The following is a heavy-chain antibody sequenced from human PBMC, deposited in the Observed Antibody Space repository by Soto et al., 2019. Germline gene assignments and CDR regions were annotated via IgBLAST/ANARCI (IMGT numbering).Heavy chain of an antibody. J-gene: IGHJ4*02. CDR3: ARGYYDTSGFYAYYFDY. V-gene: IGHV3-33*01. Sequence: PGGSLRLSCAASGFTFSSYAMHWVRQAPGKGLEWVALIWHDGSNKHYAESVKGRFTISRDNSRNTLYLQMNNLRVEDTAVYYCARGYYDTSGFYAYYFDYWGQGTLVTVSS. CDR1: GFTFSSYA. D-gene: IGHD3-22*01. CDR2: IWHDGSNK.